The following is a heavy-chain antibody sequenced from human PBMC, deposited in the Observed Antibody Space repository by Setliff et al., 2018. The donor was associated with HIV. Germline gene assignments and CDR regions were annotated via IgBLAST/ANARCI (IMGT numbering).Heavy chain of an antibody. J-gene: IGHJ4*02. V-gene: IGHV3-33*03. D-gene: IGHD3-10*01. Sequence: GGSLRLSCAASGFPFSSFAMHWVRQAPGKGLEWVAVIWHDGSNKYYADSVQGRFLISRDKSKNTVYLQVNSLRAEDTAVYYCVKELSYGSGTYPFDFWGRGTLVTVSS. CDR2: IWHDGSNK. CDR1: GFPFSSFA. CDR3: VKELSYGSGTYPFDF.